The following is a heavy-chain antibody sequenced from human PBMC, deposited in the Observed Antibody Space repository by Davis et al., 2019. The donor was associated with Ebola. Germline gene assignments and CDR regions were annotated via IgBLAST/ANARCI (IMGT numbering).Heavy chain of an antibody. J-gene: IGHJ6*04. Sequence: ASVKVSCKASGYTFTSYDINWVRQATGQGLEWMGWMNPNSGNTGYAQKFQGRVTMTRNTSISTAYMELSSLRSEDTAVYYCARPSAMGDSSGYYYYYYGMDVWGKGTTVTVSS. V-gene: IGHV1-8*01. CDR1: GYTFTSYD. CDR2: MNPNSGNT. CDR3: ARPSAMGDSSGYYYYYYGMDV. D-gene: IGHD3-22*01.